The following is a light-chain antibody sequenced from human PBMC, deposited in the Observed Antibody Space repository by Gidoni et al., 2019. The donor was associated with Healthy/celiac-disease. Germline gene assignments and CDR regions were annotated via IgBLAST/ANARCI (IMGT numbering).Light chain of an antibody. V-gene: IGKV1-5*01. CDR1: QSISSR. J-gene: IGKJ2*01. CDR2: DAS. CDR3: QQYTSYSYT. Sequence: DIQMTQSPSTLSVSVGDRVTITCRASQSISSRLAWYQQKPVKAPKLLIYDASSLESGVPSRFSGSGSGTDFTLTISSLQPDDFATYYCQQYTSYSYTFGPASKLEIK.